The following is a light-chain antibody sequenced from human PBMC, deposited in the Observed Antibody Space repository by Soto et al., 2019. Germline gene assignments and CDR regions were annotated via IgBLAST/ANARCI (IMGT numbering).Light chain of an antibody. CDR3: QQYYSSPPT. Sequence: DIVLTQSPDSLAVSLGERATINCKSGHNILYSSDNKNYLSWYQQRPGQPPKLLFYWASTRESGVPNRFSGSGSGTHFTLTITSLQAEDVAVYYCQQYYSSPPTFGQGTMVDIK. CDR2: WAS. CDR1: HNILYSSDNKNY. V-gene: IGKV4-1*01. J-gene: IGKJ1*01.